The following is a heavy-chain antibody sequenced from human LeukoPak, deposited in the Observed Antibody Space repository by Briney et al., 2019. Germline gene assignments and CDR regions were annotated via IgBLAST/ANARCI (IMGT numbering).Heavy chain of an antibody. CDR2: INHSGST. V-gene: IGHV4-34*01. D-gene: IGHD2-2*01. CDR3: ARGIVVVPAARRWFDP. J-gene: IGHJ5*02. Sequence: SETLSLTCAVYGRSFSGYYWSWIRQPPGKGLEWIGEINHSGSTNYNPSLKSRVTISVDTSKNQFSLKLSSVTAADTAVYYCARGIVVVPAARRWFDPWGQGTLVTVSS. CDR1: GRSFSGYY.